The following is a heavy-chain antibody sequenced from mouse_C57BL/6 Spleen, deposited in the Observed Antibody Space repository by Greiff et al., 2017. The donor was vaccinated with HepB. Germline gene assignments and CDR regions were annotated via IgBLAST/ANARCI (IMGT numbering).Heavy chain of an antibody. CDR1: GYAFSSYW. V-gene: IGHV1-80*01. CDR3: ARSGSFLTVAWFAY. Sequence: QVQLQQSGAELVKPGASVKISCKASGYAFSSYWMNWVKQRPGKGLEWIGQIYPGDGDTNYNGKFKGKATLTADKSSSTAYMQLSSLTSEDSAVYFCARSGSFLTVAWFAYWGQGTLVTVSA. CDR2: IYPGDGDT. J-gene: IGHJ3*01. D-gene: IGHD4-1*01.